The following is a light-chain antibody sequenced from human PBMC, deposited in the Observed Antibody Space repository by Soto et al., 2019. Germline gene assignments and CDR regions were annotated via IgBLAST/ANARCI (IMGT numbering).Light chain of an antibody. CDR1: QSISSW. CDR2: DAS. CDR3: QQYNSFWT. Sequence: DIQMTQSPSTLSASVGDRVTITCRASQSISSWLAWYQQKPGKAPRLLIYDASYFERGVASRFSGSGSGTEFTLTISDLQPDDLATYYCQQYNSFWTFGQGTKVEI. J-gene: IGKJ1*01. V-gene: IGKV1-5*01.